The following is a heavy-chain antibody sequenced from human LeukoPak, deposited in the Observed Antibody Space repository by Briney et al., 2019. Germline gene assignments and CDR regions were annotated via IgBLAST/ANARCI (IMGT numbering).Heavy chain of an antibody. Sequence: GGSLRLSCAASGFSFSRHNMNWVRQAPMKGLEWISSIGSDGSYIYYADSVQGRFTISRDNAKNSLYLQMNSLTAEDTAVYYCARKMKTGDRVGSFDIWGQGTMVTVSS. CDR3: ARKMKTGDRVGSFDI. CDR1: GFSFSRHN. J-gene: IGHJ3*02. V-gene: IGHV3-21*01. D-gene: IGHD1-1*01. CDR2: IGSDGSYI.